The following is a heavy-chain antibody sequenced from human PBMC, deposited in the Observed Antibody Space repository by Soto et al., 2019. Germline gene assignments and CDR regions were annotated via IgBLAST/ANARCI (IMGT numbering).Heavy chain of an antibody. V-gene: IGHV1-69*13. CDR2: IIPIFGTA. Sequence: SVKVSCKASGGTFSSYAISWVRQAPGQGLEWMGGIIPIFGTANYAQKFQGRVTITADESTSTAYMELNSLRAEDTAVYYCARDRIAVAGRYYFDYWGQGTLVTVSS. CDR3: ARDRIAVAGRYYFDY. CDR1: GGTFSSYA. J-gene: IGHJ4*02. D-gene: IGHD6-19*01.